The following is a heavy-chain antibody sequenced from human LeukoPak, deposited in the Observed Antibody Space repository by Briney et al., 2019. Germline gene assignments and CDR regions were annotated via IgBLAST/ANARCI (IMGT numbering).Heavy chain of an antibody. CDR2: INPSGGST. CDR1: GYTFTRYY. CDR3: ARSYGPNGAAAGRDGNWFDH. J-gene: IGHJ5*02. V-gene: IGHV1-46*01. D-gene: IGHD6-13*01. Sequence: ASVKVSCKASGYTFTRYYMHWVRQAPGQGLEWLGIINPSGGSTSYAQKFQGRVTMTRDTSTSTVYMELSSLRSEDTAVYYCARSYGPNGAAAGRDGNWFDHWGQGTLVTVSS.